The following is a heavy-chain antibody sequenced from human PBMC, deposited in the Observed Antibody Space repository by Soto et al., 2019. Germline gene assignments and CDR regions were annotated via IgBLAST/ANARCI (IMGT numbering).Heavy chain of an antibody. Sequence: QVQLVESGGGVVQPGRSLRLSCATSGFTFSTFSMHWVRQAPGKGLEWVAHISYDGSEKDYADSVKGRFTISRDNSDNTLFLQMNSLISEDTGVYYCARGPESGDFWGQGTLVTVPS. CDR2: ISYDGSEK. CDR1: GFTFSTFS. D-gene: IGHD1-26*01. CDR3: ARGPESGDF. V-gene: IGHV3-30*04. J-gene: IGHJ4*02.